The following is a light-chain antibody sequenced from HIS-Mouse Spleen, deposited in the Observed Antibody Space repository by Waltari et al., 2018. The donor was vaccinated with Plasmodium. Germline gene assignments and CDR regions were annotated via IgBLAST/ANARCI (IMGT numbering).Light chain of an antibody. J-gene: IGKJ4*01. V-gene: IGKV1-13*02. CDR2: DAS. Sequence: AIQLTQSTSSLSASVGDRVTITCRASQGISSALAWYQQKPGKAPKLLIYDASSLESGVPSRFSGSGSGTDFTLTISSLQPEDFATYYCQQFNSYLTFGGGTKVEIK. CDR3: QQFNSYLT. CDR1: QGISSA.